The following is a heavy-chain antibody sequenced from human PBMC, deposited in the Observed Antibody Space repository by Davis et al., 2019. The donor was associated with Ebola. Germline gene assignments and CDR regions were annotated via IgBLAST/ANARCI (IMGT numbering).Heavy chain of an antibody. CDR3: ARQPRTYAYYFDW. D-gene: IGHD1-1*01. CDR1: GGSFSGYY. J-gene: IGHJ4*02. V-gene: IGHV4-34*01. Sequence: SETLSLTCAVYGGSFSGYYWSWIRQPPGKGLEWIGEINHSGSTNYNPSLKSRVTISIDTSKNQFSLKLKSATAAETAVYYCARQPRTYAYYFDWWGQGTLVTVSS. CDR2: INHSGST.